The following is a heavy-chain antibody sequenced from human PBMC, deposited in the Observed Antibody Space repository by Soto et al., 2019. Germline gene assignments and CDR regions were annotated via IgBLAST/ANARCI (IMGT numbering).Heavy chain of an antibody. CDR1: GGSISSGGYY. J-gene: IGHJ6*03. Sequence: QVQLQESGPGLVKPSQTLSLTCTVSGGSISSGGYYWSWIRQHPGKGLEWIGYIYYSGSTYYNPSLKSRVTISVDPSKNQFSMKLSSVTAADTAVYYCARENVPAAISRSYYYYYMDVWGKGTTVTVSS. CDR2: IYYSGST. D-gene: IGHD2-2*01. CDR3: ARENVPAAISRSYYYYYMDV. V-gene: IGHV4-31*03.